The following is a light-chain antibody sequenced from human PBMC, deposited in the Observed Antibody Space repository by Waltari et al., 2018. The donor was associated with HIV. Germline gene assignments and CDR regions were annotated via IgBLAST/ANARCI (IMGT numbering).Light chain of an antibody. J-gene: IGKJ5*01. CDR2: DAS. Sequence: MTQSPASLSASVGDRATITCRSSLQITPYVAWVQQRPGAAPRSLIYDASTLLSGVPSRFSGSGSGSDFTLTISNVQPEDSATYYCHQYNSNPPTFGQGTRLE. CDR1: LQITPY. V-gene: IGKV1-16*01. CDR3: HQYNSNPPT.